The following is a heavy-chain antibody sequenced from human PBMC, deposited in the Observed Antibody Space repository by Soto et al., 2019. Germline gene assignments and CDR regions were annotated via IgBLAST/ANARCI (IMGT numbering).Heavy chain of an antibody. D-gene: IGHD6-19*01. V-gene: IGHV3-23*01. CDR3: AKDRASGWYSAFDY. CDR1: GFSFSNYA. J-gene: IGHJ4*02. Sequence: EVQLLESGGGLVQPGGSLRLSCTTSGFSFSNYAMSWVRQAPGKGLEWVSAITSRADSTYSADSVKGRFTISRDNSQSTLYLQMPGLRAEDTALYFCAKDRASGWYSAFDYWGQGALVTVSS. CDR2: ITSRADST.